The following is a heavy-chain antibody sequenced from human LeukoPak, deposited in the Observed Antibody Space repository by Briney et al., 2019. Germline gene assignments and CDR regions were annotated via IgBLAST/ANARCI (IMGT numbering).Heavy chain of an antibody. Sequence: SETLSVTCSVSGVSITSYYWNWIRQPAGNGLEWIGRIYATGSTNYNPSLKSRVTMSIDTSRNQFSLNLSSVTAADTAVYYCARDKGGTYSRHFDYLGQGTLVTVSS. V-gene: IGHV4-4*07. CDR2: IYATGST. D-gene: IGHD1-26*01. CDR3: ARDKGGTYSRHFDY. J-gene: IGHJ4*02. CDR1: GVSITSYY.